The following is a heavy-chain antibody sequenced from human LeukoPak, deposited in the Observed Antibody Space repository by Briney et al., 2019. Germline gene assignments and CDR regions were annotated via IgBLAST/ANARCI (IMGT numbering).Heavy chain of an antibody. CDR3: ARDEPDY. Sequence: TGGSLRLSCAASGFTFTDYWMTWVRQAPGKGLEWVANIKQEGSVKYYVDSVKGRFTISRDNAQNSLYLQMNSLRAEDTAVYYCARDEPDYWGQGTLVTVSS. J-gene: IGHJ4*02. CDR2: IKQEGSVK. CDR1: GFTFTDYW. V-gene: IGHV3-7*01.